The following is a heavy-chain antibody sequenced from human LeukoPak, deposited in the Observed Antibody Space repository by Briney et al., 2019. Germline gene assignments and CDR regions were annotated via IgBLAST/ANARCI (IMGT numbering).Heavy chain of an antibody. CDR3: ARDRGGAAPDY. Sequence: SETLSLTCTVSGGSISSYYWSWIRQPPGKGLEWIGYIYYSGSTNYNPSLKSRVTISVDTSKNQFSLKLSSVTAADTAVYHCARDRGGAAPDYWGQGTLVTVSS. J-gene: IGHJ4*02. D-gene: IGHD1-26*01. V-gene: IGHV4-59*01. CDR2: IYYSGST. CDR1: GGSISSYY.